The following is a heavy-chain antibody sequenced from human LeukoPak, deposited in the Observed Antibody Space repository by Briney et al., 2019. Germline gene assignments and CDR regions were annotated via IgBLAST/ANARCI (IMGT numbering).Heavy chain of an antibody. Sequence: GGSLKLSCAASGFTFSSYSMNWVRQAPGKGLEWVSSISSSSSYIYYADSVKGRFTISRDNAKNSLYLQMNSLRAEDTAVYYCARDGSSIVGATGTFDIWGQGTTVTVSS. V-gene: IGHV3-21*01. CDR2: ISSSSSYI. D-gene: IGHD1-26*01. CDR3: ARDGSSIVGATGTFDI. J-gene: IGHJ3*02. CDR1: GFTFSSYS.